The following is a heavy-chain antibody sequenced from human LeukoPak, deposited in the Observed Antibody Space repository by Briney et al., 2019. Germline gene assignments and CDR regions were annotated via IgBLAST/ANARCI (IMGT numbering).Heavy chain of an antibody. Sequence: SETLSLTCTVSGGSISSSSYYWSWIRQPPGKGLEWIGYIYYSGSTNYNPSLKSRVTISVDTSKNQFSLKLSSVTAADTAVYYCARGRYGWLPFDYWGQGTLVTVSS. D-gene: IGHD3-16*01. CDR2: IYYSGST. CDR1: GGSISSSSYY. V-gene: IGHV4-61*01. CDR3: ARGRYGWLPFDY. J-gene: IGHJ4*02.